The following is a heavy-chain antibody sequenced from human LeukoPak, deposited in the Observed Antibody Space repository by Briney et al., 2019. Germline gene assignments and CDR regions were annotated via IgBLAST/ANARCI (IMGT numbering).Heavy chain of an antibody. D-gene: IGHD2-15*01. CDR2: INPNSGGT. V-gene: IGHV1-2*06. CDR3: ARLNLGCCSGGSWHHSDY. J-gene: IGHJ4*02. CDR1: GYTFTGYY. Sequence: ASVKVSCKASGYTFTGYYMHWVRQAPGQGLEWMGRINPNSGGTNYAQKFQGRVTMTRDTSISTAYMELSRLRSDDTAVYYCARLNLGCCSGGSWHHSDYWGQGTLVTVSS.